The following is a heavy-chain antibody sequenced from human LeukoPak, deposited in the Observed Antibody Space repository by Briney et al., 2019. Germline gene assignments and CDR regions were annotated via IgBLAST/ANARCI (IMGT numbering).Heavy chain of an antibody. CDR3: ARDLGWWYFDY. Sequence: PSETLSLTCAVYGGSFSGYYWSWIRQPPGKGLEWIGEINHSGSTNYNPSLKSRVTISVDTSKNQFSLKVTSVTAADTAVYYCARDLGWWYFDYWGQGTLVTVSS. D-gene: IGHD2-8*02. CDR1: GGSFSGYY. J-gene: IGHJ4*02. V-gene: IGHV4-34*01. CDR2: INHSGST.